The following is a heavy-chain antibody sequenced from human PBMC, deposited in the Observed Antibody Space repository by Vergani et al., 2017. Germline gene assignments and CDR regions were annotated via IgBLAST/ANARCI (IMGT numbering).Heavy chain of an antibody. D-gene: IGHD3-10*01. CDR1: GYTFTSYA. Sequence: QVQLVQSGSELKKPGASVKVSCKASGYTFTSYAMNWVRQAPGQGLEWMGWINTNTGNPTYAQGFTGRFVFSLDTSLSTAYLQSCSLKAEDTAVYYCARTPLLWFGEPSNLIDYWGQGTLVTVSS. CDR2: INTNTGNP. V-gene: IGHV7-4-1*01. J-gene: IGHJ4*02. CDR3: ARTPLLWFGEPSNLIDY.